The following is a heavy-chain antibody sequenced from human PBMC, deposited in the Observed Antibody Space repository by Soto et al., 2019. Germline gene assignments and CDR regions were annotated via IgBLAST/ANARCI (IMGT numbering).Heavy chain of an antibody. J-gene: IGHJ5*02. CDR3: AKDMVIVVVHNWFDP. CDR2: ISGSGGST. Sequence: GSLRLSCAASGFTFSSYAMSWVRQAPGKGLEWVSAISGSGGSTYYADSVKGRFTISRDNSKNTLYLQMNSLRAEDTAVYYCAKDMVIVVVHNWFDPWGQGTLVTVSS. V-gene: IGHV3-23*01. CDR1: GFTFSSYA. D-gene: IGHD3-22*01.